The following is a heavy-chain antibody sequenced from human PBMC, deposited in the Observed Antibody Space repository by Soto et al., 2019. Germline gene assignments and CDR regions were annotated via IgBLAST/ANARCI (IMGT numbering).Heavy chain of an antibody. J-gene: IGHJ5*02. CDR2: INHSGST. CDR3: ARVPSPDIVVVPAAHARWFDP. CDR1: GGSFSGYY. D-gene: IGHD2-2*01. Sequence: SETLSLTCAVYGGSFSGYYWSWTRQPPGKGLEWIGEINHSGSTNYNPSLKSRVTISVDTSKNQFSLKLSSVTAADTAVYYCARVPSPDIVVVPAAHARWFDPWGQGTLVTV. V-gene: IGHV4-34*01.